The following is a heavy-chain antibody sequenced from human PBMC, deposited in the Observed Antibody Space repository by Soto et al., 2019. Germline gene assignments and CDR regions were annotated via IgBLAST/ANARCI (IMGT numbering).Heavy chain of an antibody. V-gene: IGHV3-53*01. J-gene: IGHJ6*02. CDR2: IYIGGST. CDR3: ASKLRFLEWLPDYYGMDV. D-gene: IGHD3-3*01. CDR1: GFTVSSNY. Sequence: GGSLRLSVAASGFTVSSNYMSWGRQAPGKGREGGSVIYIGGSTYYADPVKGRFTISRDNSKNTLYLQMTSLRAEDTAVYYCASKLRFLEWLPDYYGMDVWGQGTTVTVSS.